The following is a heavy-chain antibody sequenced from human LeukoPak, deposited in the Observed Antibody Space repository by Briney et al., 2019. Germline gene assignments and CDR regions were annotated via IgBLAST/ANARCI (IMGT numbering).Heavy chain of an antibody. CDR1: GFTFSGSA. V-gene: IGHV3-73*01. D-gene: IGHD5-24*01. CDR3: TRWLEMATTYYYYYMDV. Sequence: GGSLRLSCAASGFTFSGSAMHWVRQASGKGLEWVGRIRSKANSYATAYAASVKGRFTISRDDSKNTAYLQMNSLKTEDTAVYYCTRWLEMATTYYYYYMDVWGKGTTVTVSS. CDR2: IRSKANSYAT. J-gene: IGHJ6*03.